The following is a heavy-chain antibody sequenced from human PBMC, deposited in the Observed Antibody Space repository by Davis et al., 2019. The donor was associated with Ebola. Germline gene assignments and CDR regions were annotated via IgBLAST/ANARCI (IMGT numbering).Heavy chain of an antibody. CDR1: GFTFSSYW. CDR2: IKQDGSEK. J-gene: IGHJ5*02. V-gene: IGHV3-7*01. D-gene: IGHD6-19*01. Sequence: PGGSLRLSCAASGFTFSSYWMSWVRQAPGKGLEWVANIKQDGSEKYYVDSVKGRFTISRDNAKNSLYLQMNSLRAEDTAVYYCARSGYSSGWYTSSPYNWFDPWGQGTLVTVSS. CDR3: ARSGYSSGWYTSSPYNWFDP.